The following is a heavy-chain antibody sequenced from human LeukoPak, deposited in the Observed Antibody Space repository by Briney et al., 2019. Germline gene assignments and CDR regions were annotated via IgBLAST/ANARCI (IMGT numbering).Heavy chain of an antibody. CDR3: ARLNTKVRGSPPYFDY. V-gene: IGHV4-4*09. J-gene: IGHJ4*02. CDR2: IYTSGST. Sequence: PSETLSLTCTVSGGSISSYYWSWIRQPPGRGLEWIGYIYTSGSTNYNPSLKSRVTISVDTSKNQFSLKLSSVTAADTAVYYCARLNTKVRGSPPYFDYWGQGTLVTVSS. CDR1: GGSISSYY. D-gene: IGHD3-10*01.